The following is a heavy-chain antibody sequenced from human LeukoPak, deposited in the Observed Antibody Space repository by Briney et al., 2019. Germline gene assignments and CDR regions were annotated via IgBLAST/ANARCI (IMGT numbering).Heavy chain of an antibody. D-gene: IGHD6-13*01. J-gene: IGHJ4*02. CDR1: GYTFTSNY. CDR2: INPSGGTT. Sequence: GSVKLSCTASGYTFTSNYMHWVRQAPGQGLEWMGIINPSGGTTTYAHTFQGRFTMTRDTSTSTVYMELSSLRSEDTGVYYCAREEAAGIDYWGQGTLVTVSS. CDR3: AREEAAGIDY. V-gene: IGHV1-46*01.